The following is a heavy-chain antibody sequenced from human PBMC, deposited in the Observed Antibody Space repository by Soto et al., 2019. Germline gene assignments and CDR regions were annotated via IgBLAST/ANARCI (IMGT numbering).Heavy chain of an antibody. Sequence: SETLSLTCTVSGGSMSSSSYYWGWIRQPPGKGLEWIGSIYYSGSTYYNPSLKSRVTISVDTSKNQFSLKLSSVTAADTAVYYCARHRHARGSVYFQHWGQGTLVTVSS. CDR2: IYYSGST. J-gene: IGHJ1*01. V-gene: IGHV4-39*01. CDR3: ARHRHARGSVYFQH. D-gene: IGHD2-8*01. CDR1: GGSMSSSSYY.